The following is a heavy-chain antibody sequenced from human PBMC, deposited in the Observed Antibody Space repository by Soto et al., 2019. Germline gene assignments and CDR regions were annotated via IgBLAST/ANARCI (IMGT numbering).Heavy chain of an antibody. V-gene: IGHV3-33*01. J-gene: IGHJ4*02. CDR1: GFTFSSYG. Sequence: PGGSLRLSCAASGFTFSSYGMHWVRQAPGKGLEWVAVIWYDGSNKYYADSVKGRFTISRDNSKNTLYLKMNSLRAEDTAVYYFARDASIKDFWSGYVFDYWGQGTLVTVSS. CDR3: ARDASIKDFWSGYVFDY. CDR2: IWYDGSNK. D-gene: IGHD3-3*01.